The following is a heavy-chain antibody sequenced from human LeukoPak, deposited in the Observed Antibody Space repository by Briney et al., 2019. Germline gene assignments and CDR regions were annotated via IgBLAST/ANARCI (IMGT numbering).Heavy chain of an antibody. D-gene: IGHD3-22*01. CDR2: ISSSGSTI. CDR1: GFTFSSYE. V-gene: IGHV3-48*03. CDR3: AKDMTPYYYDSSGYGGGAFDI. J-gene: IGHJ3*02. Sequence: GGSLRLSCAASGFTFSSYEMNWVRQAPGKGLEWVSYISSSGSTIYYADSVKGRFTISRDNAKNSLYLQMNSLRAEDMALYYCAKDMTPYYYDSSGYGGGAFDIWGQGTMVTVSS.